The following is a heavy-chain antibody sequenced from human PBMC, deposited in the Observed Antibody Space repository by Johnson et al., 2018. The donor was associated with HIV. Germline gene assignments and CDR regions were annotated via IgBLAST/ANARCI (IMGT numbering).Heavy chain of an antibody. J-gene: IGHJ3*02. V-gene: IGHV3-74*03. CDR3: TRGYCTHGVCYTKVDAFDM. Sequence: VQLVESGGGVVQPGRSLRLSCAASGFNFSSHWMHWVRQSPGKGLVWVSRINSEGSIITYADSVKGRFTVSRDNAKNTLFLQMNSPRPEDTAVYYCTRGYCTHGVCYTKVDAFDMWGQGTMVTVSS. CDR2: INSEGSII. D-gene: IGHD2-8*01. CDR1: GFNFSSHW.